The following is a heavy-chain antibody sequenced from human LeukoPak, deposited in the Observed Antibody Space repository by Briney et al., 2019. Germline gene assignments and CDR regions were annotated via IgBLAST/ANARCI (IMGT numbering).Heavy chain of an antibody. J-gene: IGHJ6*03. CDR1: GFTFSSYA. Sequence: GGSLRLSCAASGFTFSSYAMHWVRQAPGKGLEWVSSISRTTRYIYYADSVKGRFTISRDNAKNSLYLQMDSLRVEDTAVYYCARDPYSGSYGPYYYYYMDVWGEGTTVTISS. D-gene: IGHD1-26*01. CDR2: ISRTTRYI. CDR3: ARDPYSGSYGPYYYYYMDV. V-gene: IGHV3-21*06.